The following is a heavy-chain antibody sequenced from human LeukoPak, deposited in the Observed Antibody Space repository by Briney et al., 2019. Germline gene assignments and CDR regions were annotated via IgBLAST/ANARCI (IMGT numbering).Heavy chain of an antibody. Sequence: GGSLRLSCAASRFTFSNYALSWVSQAPGKGLEWVSAIIGSGGSTYYADSVKGRFSISRDNSKNTLFLQMNSLRVEDTALYYCSKWGDYDVLTGYYDSDFWGQGSLVTVSS. J-gene: IGHJ4*02. CDR2: IIGSGGST. V-gene: IGHV3-23*01. CDR3: SKWGDYDVLTGYYDSDF. CDR1: RFTFSNYA. D-gene: IGHD3-9*01.